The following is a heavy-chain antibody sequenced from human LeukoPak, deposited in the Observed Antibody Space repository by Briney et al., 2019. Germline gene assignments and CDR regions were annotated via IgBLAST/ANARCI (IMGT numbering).Heavy chain of an antibody. Sequence: ETLSLTCAVYGGSFSDYYWSWVRQAPGKGLEWVSVIYSGGSTYYADSVKGRFTISRDNSKNTLYLQMNSLRAEDTAVYYCARDGHGITIFGHFQHWGQGTLVTVSS. V-gene: IGHV3-66*02. J-gene: IGHJ1*01. CDR2: IYSGGST. CDR3: ARDGHGITIFGHFQH. D-gene: IGHD3-9*01. CDR1: GGSFSDYY.